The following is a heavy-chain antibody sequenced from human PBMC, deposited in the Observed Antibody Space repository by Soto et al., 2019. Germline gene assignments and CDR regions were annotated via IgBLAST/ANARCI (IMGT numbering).Heavy chain of an antibody. D-gene: IGHD6-19*01. CDR3: ARARAVAGLYHGMDV. J-gene: IGHJ6*02. CDR2: IIPMFGTA. V-gene: IGHV1-69*01. Sequence: QVQLVQSGAEVRKPGSSVKVSCKASGGTFSRYPISWVRQAPGQGLEWMGGIIPMFGTANHAQKFQGRVNITADESTSTADMELSSLRSEDTDMYFCARARAVAGLYHGMDVWGQGTTVIVSS. CDR1: GGTFSRYP.